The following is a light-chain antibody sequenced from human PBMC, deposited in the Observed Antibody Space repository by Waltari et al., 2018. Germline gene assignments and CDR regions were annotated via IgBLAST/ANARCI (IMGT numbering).Light chain of an antibody. J-gene: IGKJ1*01. CDR2: DAS. CDR1: RSISNF. V-gene: IGKV1-39*01. Sequence: DIQMTQSPSSLSASVEDRVTITCRASRSISNFLNWYQQKPGKAPNLLIYDASSLQSGVPSRFSGSGSGTDFALTITSLQPEDFATYYCQQSYSTPKTFGQGTKVEIK. CDR3: QQSYSTPKT.